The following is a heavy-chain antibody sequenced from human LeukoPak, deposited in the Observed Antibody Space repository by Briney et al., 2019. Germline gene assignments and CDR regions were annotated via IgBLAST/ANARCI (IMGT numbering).Heavy chain of an antibody. CDR3: ARDLTMVRGARYRPYNWFAP. J-gene: IGHJ5*02. V-gene: IGHV1-46*01. CDR1: GYTFTSYY. CDR2: INPSGGST. D-gene: IGHD3-10*01. Sequence: WASVKVSCKASGYTFTSYYMHWVRQVPGQGLEWMGIINPSGGSTSYAQKFQGRVTMTRDTSTSTVYMELSSLRSEDTAVYYCARDLTMVRGARYRPYNWFAPWGQGTLVTVSS.